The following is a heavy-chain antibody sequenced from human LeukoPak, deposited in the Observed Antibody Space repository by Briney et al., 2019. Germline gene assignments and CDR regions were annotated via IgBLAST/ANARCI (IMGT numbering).Heavy chain of an antibody. CDR1: GFTFSSYG. CDR2: IRYDGSNK. Sequence: GGSLRLSCAASGFTFSSYGMHRVRQAPGKGLEWVALIRYDGSNKYYADSVKGRFTISRDNSKNTLYLQMNSLRAEDTAVYYCAKDRPAAIGDYMDVWGKGTTVTVSS. J-gene: IGHJ6*03. V-gene: IGHV3-30*02. D-gene: IGHD2-2*01. CDR3: AKDRPAAIGDYMDV.